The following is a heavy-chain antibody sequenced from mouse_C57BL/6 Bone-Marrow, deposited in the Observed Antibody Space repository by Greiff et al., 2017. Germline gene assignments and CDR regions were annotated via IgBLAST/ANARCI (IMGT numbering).Heavy chain of an antibody. CDR3: TTWLRRWRYFDV. CDR1: GFNIKDDY. Sequence: VQLQQSGAELVRPGASVKLSCTASGFNIKDDYMHWVKQRPEQGLEWIGWIDPENGDTEYASKFQGKATITADTSSNTAYRQLSSLTSEDTAVYYCTTWLRRWRYFDVWGTGTTVTVSS. V-gene: IGHV14-4*01. J-gene: IGHJ1*03. CDR2: IDPENGDT. D-gene: IGHD2-2*01.